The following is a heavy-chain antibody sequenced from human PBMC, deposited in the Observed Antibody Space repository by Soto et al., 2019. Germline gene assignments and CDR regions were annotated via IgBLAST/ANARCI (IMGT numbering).Heavy chain of an antibody. CDR1: GGTFSSYA. D-gene: IGHD2-15*01. CDR2: IIPIFGTA. CDR3: ARIELMVVAATLYYYYGMDV. V-gene: IGHV1-69*13. Sequence: SVKVSCKASGGTFSSYAISWVRQAPGQGLEWMGGIIPIFGTANYAQKFQGRVTITADESTSTAYMELSSLRPEDTAVYYCARIELMVVAATLYYYYGMDVWGQGTTVAVSS. J-gene: IGHJ6*02.